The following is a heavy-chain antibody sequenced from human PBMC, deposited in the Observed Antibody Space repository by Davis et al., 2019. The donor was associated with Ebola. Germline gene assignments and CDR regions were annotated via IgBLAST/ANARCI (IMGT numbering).Heavy chain of an antibody. CDR3: ARVLQEVVRLDP. D-gene: IGHD6-6*01. V-gene: IGHV4-34*01. CDR1: GGSFSGYY. J-gene: IGHJ5*02. CDR2: INHSGST. Sequence: MPSETLSLTCAVYGGSFSGYYWSWIRQPPGKGLEWIGEINHSGSTNYNPSLKSRVTISVDTSKSQFSLKMRSVTAADTAVYYCARVLQEVVRLDPWGQGTLVTVSS.